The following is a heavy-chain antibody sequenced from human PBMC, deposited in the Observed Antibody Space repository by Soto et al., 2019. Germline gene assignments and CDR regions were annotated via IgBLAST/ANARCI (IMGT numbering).Heavy chain of an antibody. CDR1: GGSISSGGYY. V-gene: IGHV4-31*03. D-gene: IGHD2-15*01. CDR2: IYYSGST. J-gene: IGHJ3*02. CDR3: ARVPGYCSGGSCPRKAFDI. Sequence: PSETLSLTCTVSGGSISSGGYYWSWIRQHPGKGLEWIGYIYYSGSTYYNPSLKSRVTISVDTSKNQFSLKLSSVTAADTAVYYCARVPGYCSGGSCPRKAFDIWGQGTMVTVSS.